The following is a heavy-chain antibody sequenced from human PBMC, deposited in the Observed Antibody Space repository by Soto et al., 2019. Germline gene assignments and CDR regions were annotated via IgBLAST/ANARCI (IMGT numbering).Heavy chain of an antibody. Sequence: SETLSLTCTVSVASISGFYWSWIRKSAGKGLEWIGRIYATGTTDYNPSLKSRVMMSVDTSKKQFSLKLRSVTAADTAVYYCVRDGTKTLRDWFDPWGQGISVTVFS. J-gene: IGHJ5*02. CDR2: IYATGTT. CDR3: VRDGTKTLRDWFDP. V-gene: IGHV4-4*07. CDR1: VASISGFY. D-gene: IGHD1-1*01.